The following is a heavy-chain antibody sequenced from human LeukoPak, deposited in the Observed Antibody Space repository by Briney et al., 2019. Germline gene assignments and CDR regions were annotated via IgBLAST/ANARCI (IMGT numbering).Heavy chain of an antibody. CDR3: ARDKSVIAAAGYFDY. V-gene: IGHV3-33*01. Sequence: GRSLRLSCAASGFTFSSYGMHWVRQAPGKGLEWVAVIWYDGSNKYYADSVKGRFTISRDNSKNTLYLQMNSLRAEDTAVYYCARDKSVIAAAGYFDYWGQAALATVSS. CDR2: IWYDGSNK. CDR1: GFTFSSYG. D-gene: IGHD6-13*01. J-gene: IGHJ4*02.